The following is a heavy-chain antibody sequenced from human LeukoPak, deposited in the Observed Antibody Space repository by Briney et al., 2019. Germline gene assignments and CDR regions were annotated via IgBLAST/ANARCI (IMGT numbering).Heavy chain of an antibody. V-gene: IGHV3-23*01. CDR3: AKSFFPGGSSFTFDI. CDR1: GFTFGSYA. D-gene: IGHD3-10*01. Sequence: QPGGSLRLSCAASGFTFGSYAMTWVRQAPGKGLEWVSSISDSGVNTYYADSVKGRSTISRDNSKNTLYLQMNSLRAEDTAVYYCAKSFFPGGSSFTFDIWGQGTQVTVSS. CDR2: ISDSGVNT. J-gene: IGHJ3*02.